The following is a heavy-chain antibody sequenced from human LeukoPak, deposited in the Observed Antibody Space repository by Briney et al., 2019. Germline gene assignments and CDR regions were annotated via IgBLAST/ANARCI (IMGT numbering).Heavy chain of an antibody. D-gene: IGHD6-19*01. CDR2: ISAYNGNT. CDR3: ARAIAVAGRLEFDY. V-gene: IGHV1-18*04. CDR1: GYTFTGYY. J-gene: IGHJ4*02. Sequence: ASVKVSCKASGYTFTGYYMHWVRQAPGQGLEWMGWISAYNGNTNYAQKLQGRVTMTTDTSTSTAYMELRSLRSDDTAVYYCARAIAVAGRLEFDYWGQGTLVTVSS.